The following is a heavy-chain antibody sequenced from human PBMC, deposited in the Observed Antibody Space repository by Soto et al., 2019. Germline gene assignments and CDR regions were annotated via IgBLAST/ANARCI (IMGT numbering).Heavy chain of an antibody. Sequence: ASVKVSCKASGYTFTTYAMHWVRQAPGQGLEWMAWINAGNGNTRYSPKFQGRVTISRDTSASTAYTELRSLRSEDTAVYYCARGKGMEQNYYYQGMDVWGQGTTVTVSS. CDR2: INAGNGNT. CDR3: ARGKGMEQNYYYQGMDV. J-gene: IGHJ6*02. V-gene: IGHV1-3*01. CDR1: GYTFTTYA. D-gene: IGHD1-1*01.